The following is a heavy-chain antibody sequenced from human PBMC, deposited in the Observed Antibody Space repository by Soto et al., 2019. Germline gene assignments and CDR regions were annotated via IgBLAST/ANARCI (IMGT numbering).Heavy chain of an antibody. CDR2: IDPSDSYT. V-gene: IGHV5-10-1*01. CDR3: AHSHYYESSGYYPV. CDR1: GYSFTKYW. D-gene: IGHD3-22*01. Sequence: GESLKISCKGSGYSFTKYWISWVRQMPGKGLEWMGRIDPSDSYTNYSPSFQGHVTISADKSISTAYLQWSSLKASDTATYYCAHSHYYESSGYYPVWGQGTTVTVSS. J-gene: IGHJ6*02.